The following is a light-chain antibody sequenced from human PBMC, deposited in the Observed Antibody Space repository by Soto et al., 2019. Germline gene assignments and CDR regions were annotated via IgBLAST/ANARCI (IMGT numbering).Light chain of an antibody. CDR2: GAS. CDR1: QSVSSSY. V-gene: IGKV3-20*01. Sequence: EIVLPQSAGTVSLSPGERATLSCRSSQSVSSSYLAWYQQKPGQAPRLLIYGASSRATGIPDRFSGSGSGTDFTLTISRLDPEDFAVYYCQQYGSSPWTFGQGTKVDI. CDR3: QQYGSSPWT. J-gene: IGKJ1*01.